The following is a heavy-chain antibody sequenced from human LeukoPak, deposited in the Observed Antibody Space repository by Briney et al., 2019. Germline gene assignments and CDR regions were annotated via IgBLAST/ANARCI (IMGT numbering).Heavy chain of an antibody. CDR1: GGSISSSSYY. Sequence: SETLSLTCTVSGGSISSSSYYWGWIRQPPGKGLEWIGSIYYSGSTYYNPSLKSRVTISVDTSKNQFSLKLSSVTAADTAVYYCARLGYYVAPYLDYWGQGTLVTVSS. D-gene: IGHD3-10*02. CDR3: ARLGYYVAPYLDY. J-gene: IGHJ4*02. V-gene: IGHV4-39*01. CDR2: IYYSGST.